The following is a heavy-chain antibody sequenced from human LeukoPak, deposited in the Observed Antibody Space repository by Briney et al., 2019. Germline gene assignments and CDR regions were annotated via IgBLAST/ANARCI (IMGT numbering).Heavy chain of an antibody. D-gene: IGHD2-2*01. CDR1: GFTFSSYA. CDR3: AKDPYCSSTSCYDWSY. CDR2: ISGSGGST. V-gene: IGHV3-23*01. Sequence: GGSLRLSCAASGFTFSSYAMSWVRQAPGKGLEWVSAISGSGGSTYYADSVKGRFTISGDNSKNTLYLQMNSLRAEDTAVYYCAKDPYCSSTSCYDWSYWGQGTLVTVSS. J-gene: IGHJ4*02.